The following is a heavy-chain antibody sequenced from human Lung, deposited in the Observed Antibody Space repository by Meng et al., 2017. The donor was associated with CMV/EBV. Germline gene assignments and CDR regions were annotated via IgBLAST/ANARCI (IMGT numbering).Heavy chain of an antibody. CDR2: INHSGST. Sequence: SETLSLTCAVYGGSFSGYYWSWIRQPPGKGLEWIGEINHSGSTNYNPSLKSRVTISVDTSKNQFSLKLSSVTAADTAVYYCARRRTIFGVVIDYGMDVWGQGNTV. J-gene: IGHJ6*01. CDR1: GGSFSGYY. CDR3: ARRRTIFGVVIDYGMDV. D-gene: IGHD3-3*01. V-gene: IGHV4-34*01.